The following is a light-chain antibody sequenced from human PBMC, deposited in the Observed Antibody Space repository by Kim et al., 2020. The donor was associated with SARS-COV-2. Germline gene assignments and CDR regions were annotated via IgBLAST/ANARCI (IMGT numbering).Light chain of an antibody. CDR3: QQSNSTLWT. J-gene: IGKJ1*01. CDR2: AAS. CDR1: QSISSD. V-gene: IGKV1-39*01. Sequence: DIQMTQSPSSLSASVGDRVTITCRASQSISSDLNWYQQKPGKAPKLLIYAASSLQSGVPSRFSGSGSGTDFTLTISSLQPEDFATYYCQQSNSTLWTFGQGTKLDIK.